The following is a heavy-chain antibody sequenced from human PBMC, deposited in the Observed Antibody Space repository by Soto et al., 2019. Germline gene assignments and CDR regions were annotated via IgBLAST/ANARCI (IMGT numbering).Heavy chain of an antibody. D-gene: IGHD2-15*01. CDR3: ARGYCSGGSCYGIDAFDI. CDR2: IWYDGSNK. CDR1: GFTISSYG. Sequence: GGSLRLSCAASGFTISSYGTHWVRQAPGKGLEWVAVIWYDGSNKYYADSVKGRFTISRDNSKNTLYLQMNSLRAEDTAVYYCARGYCSGGSCYGIDAFDIWGQGTMVTVSS. V-gene: IGHV3-33*01. J-gene: IGHJ3*02.